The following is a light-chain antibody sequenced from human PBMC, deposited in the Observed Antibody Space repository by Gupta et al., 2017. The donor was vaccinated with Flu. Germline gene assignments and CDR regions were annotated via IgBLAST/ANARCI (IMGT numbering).Light chain of an antibody. Sequence: QSALTPPASVSGSPGQSITISCTGTTSDVGAYKYVYWYQQHPGKAPKLLIYEGSYRPAGVANRFSGSKSGNTASLAISGRQAEDEADYYCSSYTSTSTLVFGTGTKVTVL. V-gene: IGLV2-14*03. CDR1: TSDVGAYKY. CDR3: SSYTSTSTLV. CDR2: EGS. J-gene: IGLJ1*01.